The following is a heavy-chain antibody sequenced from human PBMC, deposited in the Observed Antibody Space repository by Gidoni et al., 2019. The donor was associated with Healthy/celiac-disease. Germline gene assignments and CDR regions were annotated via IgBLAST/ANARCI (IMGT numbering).Heavy chain of an antibody. Sequence: QVQLVQSGAEVKKPGASVKVSCKASGYTFTSYYMHWVRQAPGQGLEWMGIINPSGGSTSYAQKFQGRVTMTRDTSTSTVYMELSSLRSEDTAVYYCARNRRSSSSGGYYYYYGMDVWGQGTTVTVSS. CDR2: INPSGGST. V-gene: IGHV1-46*03. CDR3: ARNRRSSSSGGYYYYYGMDV. CDR1: GYTFTSYY. J-gene: IGHJ6*02. D-gene: IGHD6-6*01.